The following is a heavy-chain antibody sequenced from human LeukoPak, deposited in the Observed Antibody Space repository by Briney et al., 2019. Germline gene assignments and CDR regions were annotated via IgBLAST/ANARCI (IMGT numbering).Heavy chain of an antibody. Sequence: GESLRISCKCSGYSFTSYWIAWERQMPGKGLEWMGITYPGDSDTRYSPSFQGQVTMSAAKSISTAYLQWSSLKATDTAMYYCARQSITMFRRPNDLDYWGQGTLVTVSS. CDR2: TYPGDSDT. J-gene: IGHJ4*02. CDR1: GYSFTSYW. CDR3: ARQSITMFRRPNDLDY. V-gene: IGHV5-51*01. D-gene: IGHD3-10*01.